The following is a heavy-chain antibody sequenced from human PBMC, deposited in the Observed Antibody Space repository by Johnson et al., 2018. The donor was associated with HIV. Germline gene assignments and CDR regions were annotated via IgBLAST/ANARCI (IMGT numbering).Heavy chain of an antibody. J-gene: IGHJ3*02. D-gene: IGHD1-26*01. CDR1: GFTFSNYW. V-gene: IGHV3-74*01. CDR3: ATSHGSHGAFDI. CDR2: IKTDGSST. Sequence: VQLVESGGGLVQPGGSLRLSCAASGFTFSNYWMEWVRQAPGKGLVWVSRIKTDGSSTSYADSVKGRFTISRDNSKNTLYLQMNSLRAEDTAVYYCATSHGSHGAFDIWGQGTMVTVSS.